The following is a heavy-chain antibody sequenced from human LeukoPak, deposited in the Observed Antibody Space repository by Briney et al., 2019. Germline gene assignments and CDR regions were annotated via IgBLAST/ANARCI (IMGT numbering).Heavy chain of an antibody. J-gene: IGHJ4*02. Sequence: GASVKVSCKASGYTFTSYGISWVGQAPGQGLEGMGWISAYNGNTNYAQKLQGRVTMTTDTSTSTAYMELRSLRSDDTAVYYCARVKTTMVREDYWGQGTLVTVSS. CDR2: ISAYNGNT. D-gene: IGHD3-10*01. CDR3: ARVKTTMVREDY. V-gene: IGHV1-18*04. CDR1: GYTFTSYG.